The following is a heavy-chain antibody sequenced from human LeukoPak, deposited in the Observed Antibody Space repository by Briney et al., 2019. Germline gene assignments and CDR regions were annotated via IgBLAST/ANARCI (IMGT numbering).Heavy chain of an antibody. D-gene: IGHD6-6*01. J-gene: IGHJ5*02. Sequence: HPGGSLRLSCAASGFTFSSYAMHWVRQAPGKGLEWVAVISYDGSNKYYADSVKGRFTISRDNSKNTLYLQMNSLRAEDTAVYYCARDLHAAPTARTYNWFDPWGQGTLVTVSS. CDR3: ARDLHAAPTARTYNWFDP. CDR1: GFTFSSYA. CDR2: ISYDGSNK. V-gene: IGHV3-30-3*01.